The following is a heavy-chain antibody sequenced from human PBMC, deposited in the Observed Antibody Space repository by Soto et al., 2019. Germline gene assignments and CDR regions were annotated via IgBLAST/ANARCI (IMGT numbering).Heavy chain of an antibody. J-gene: IGHJ6*02. CDR2: IRSKAYGGTT. D-gene: IGHD1-26*01. CDR1: GFTFGDDA. V-gene: IGHV3-49*03. CDR3: TRETFVGATFHYSYYYYGMDV. Sequence: PGGSLILSCTASGFTFGDDAMSWFRQAPGKGLEWVGFIRSKAYGGTTEYAASVKGRFTISRDDSKSIAYLQMNSLKTEDTAVYYCTRETFVGATFHYSYYYYGMDVWGQGTTVTVSS.